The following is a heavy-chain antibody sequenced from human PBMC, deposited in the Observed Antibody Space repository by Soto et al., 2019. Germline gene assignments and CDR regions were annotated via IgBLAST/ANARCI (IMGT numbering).Heavy chain of an antibody. V-gene: IGHV3-30*18. Sequence: GGSLRLSCAASGFTFSINDMHWVRQAPGRGLEWVAVISNDGNNKYYADSVKGRFTLSRDNSKDMVYLQMDSLRVEDTAVYYCAKDHQTYNWDYLFDSWGPGTLVTVSS. CDR3: AKDHQTYNWDYLFDS. J-gene: IGHJ4*02. D-gene: IGHD1-7*01. CDR2: ISNDGNNK. CDR1: GFTFSIND.